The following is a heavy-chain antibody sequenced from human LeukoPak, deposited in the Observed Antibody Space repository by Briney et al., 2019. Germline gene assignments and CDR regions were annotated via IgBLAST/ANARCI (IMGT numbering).Heavy chain of an antibody. CDR1: GFTFSSYG. J-gene: IGHJ4*02. V-gene: IGHV3-23*01. Sequence: PGGSLRLSCAASGFTFSSYGMSWVRQAPGNGLEWVSIISGTAFSTYYADSVRGRFTISRDNSKNTLYLQMNSLRAEDTAVYYCAKDTGSGYDYFSYYFDYWGQGTLVTVSS. D-gene: IGHD5-12*01. CDR3: AKDTGSGYDYFSYYFDY. CDR2: ISGTAFST.